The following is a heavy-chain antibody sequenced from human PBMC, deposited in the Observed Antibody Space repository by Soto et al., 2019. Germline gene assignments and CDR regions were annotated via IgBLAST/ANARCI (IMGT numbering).Heavy chain of an antibody. V-gene: IGHV3-30*18. CDR2: ISYDGNNK. CDR1: GFTVSSNY. J-gene: IGHJ1*01. CDR3: AKRRLNTITSLSDY. D-gene: IGHD2-2*01. Sequence: GGSLRLSCAASGFTVSSNYMSWVRQAPGKGLEWVAVISYDGNNKFYADSVKGRFTISRDSTKQTLYLQMNSLRDDDTAIYYCAKRRLNTITSLSDYWGQGVQVTVSS.